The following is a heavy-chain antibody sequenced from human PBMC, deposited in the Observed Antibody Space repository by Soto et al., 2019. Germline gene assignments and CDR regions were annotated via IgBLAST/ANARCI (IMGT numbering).Heavy chain of an antibody. CDR2: ISYDGSNK. J-gene: IGHJ4*02. Sequence: PGGSLRLSCAASGFTFSRYGMHWVRQGPGKGLEWVAVISYDGSNKYYADSVKGRFTISRDNSKNTLYPQMNSLRAEDTAVYYFAKALGGSSYGFCYWGQGTLVTVSS. CDR3: AKALGGSSYGFCY. D-gene: IGHD5-18*01. V-gene: IGHV3-30*18. CDR1: GFTFSRYG.